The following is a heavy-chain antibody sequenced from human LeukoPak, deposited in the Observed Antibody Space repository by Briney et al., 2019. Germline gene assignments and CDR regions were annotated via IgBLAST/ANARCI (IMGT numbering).Heavy chain of an antibody. V-gene: IGHV1-69*04. CDR3: ARERANLQNWFDP. J-gene: IGHJ5*02. Sequence: SVKVSCKASGGTFSSYTISWVRQAPGQGLEWMGRIIPILGIANYAQKFQGRVTITADKSTSTAYMGLSSLRSEDTAVYYCARERANLQNWFDPWGQGTLVTVSS. CDR2: IIPILGIA. CDR1: GGTFSSYT.